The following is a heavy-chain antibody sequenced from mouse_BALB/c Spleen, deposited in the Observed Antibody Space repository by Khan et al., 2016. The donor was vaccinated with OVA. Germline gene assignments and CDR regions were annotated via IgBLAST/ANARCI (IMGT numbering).Heavy chain of an antibody. J-gene: IGHJ3*01. D-gene: IGHD1-2*01. Sequence: QVQLKESGPGLVAPSQSLSITCTVSGFSLTGFGINWVRQPPGKGLEWLGMIWGDGSTDYHSALKSRLSISKDNSTSQVFLKMNSLQTDDTARYYCARELRLGGFAYWGQGTLVTVSA. CDR1: GFSLTGFG. V-gene: IGHV2-6-7*01. CDR3: ARELRLGGFAY. CDR2: IWGDGST.